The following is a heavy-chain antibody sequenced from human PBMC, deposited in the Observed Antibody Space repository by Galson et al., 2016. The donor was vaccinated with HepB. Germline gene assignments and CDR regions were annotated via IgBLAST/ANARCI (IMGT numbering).Heavy chain of an antibody. CDR2: IYSGGRT. CDR1: GFIVSSNY. D-gene: IGHD6-13*01. J-gene: IGHJ4*02. V-gene: IGHV4-39*01. Sequence: LRLSCAASGFIVSSNYMTWVRQPPGKGLEWIGTIYSGGRTYYNPSLMSRLTISVDTSKNQFSLRLSSVTAADTAVYYCARHGRTAAVEFDYWGQGTLVTVSS. CDR3: ARHGRTAAVEFDY.